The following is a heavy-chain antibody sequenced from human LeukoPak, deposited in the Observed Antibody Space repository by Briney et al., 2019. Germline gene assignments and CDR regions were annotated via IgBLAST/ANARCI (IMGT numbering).Heavy chain of an antibody. CDR2: INPNSGDT. CDR1: GYTFSGYY. J-gene: IGHJ4*02. V-gene: IGHV1-2*02. CDR3: ARDWITMVRGVIIPFDY. Sequence: ASVKVSCKASGYTFSGYYMHWVRQAPGQGLEWMGWINPNSGDTNYAQKFQGRVTMTRDTSISTAYMELSRLRSDDTAVYYCARDWITMVRGVIIPFDYWGQGTLVTVSS. D-gene: IGHD3-10*01.